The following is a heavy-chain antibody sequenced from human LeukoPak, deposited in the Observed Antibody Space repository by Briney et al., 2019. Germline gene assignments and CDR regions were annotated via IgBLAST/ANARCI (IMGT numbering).Heavy chain of an antibody. J-gene: IGHJ6*03. Sequence: SETLSLTCTVSGGSISSGGYYWSWIRQPPGKGLEWIGYIYHSGSTYYNPSLKSRVTISVGRSKNQFSLKLSSVTAADTAVYYCARVGSSSSWEGYYYMDVWGKGTTVTVSS. D-gene: IGHD6-13*01. CDR3: ARVGSSSSWEGYYYMDV. CDR2: IYHSGST. CDR1: GGSISSGGYY. V-gene: IGHV4-30-2*01.